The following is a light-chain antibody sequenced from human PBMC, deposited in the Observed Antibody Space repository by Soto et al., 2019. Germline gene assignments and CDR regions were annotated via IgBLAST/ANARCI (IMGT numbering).Light chain of an antibody. CDR2: DAS. CDR1: QDISNY. Sequence: DIQMTQSQSSLSTSVGDRVSITCQASQDISNYLNWYQQKPGKAPKLLIYDASNLETGVPSRFSGSGSGTDFTLTISSLQPEDIATYYCQQYENIPPTFGQGTRLEIK. V-gene: IGKV1-33*01. J-gene: IGKJ5*01. CDR3: QQYENIPPT.